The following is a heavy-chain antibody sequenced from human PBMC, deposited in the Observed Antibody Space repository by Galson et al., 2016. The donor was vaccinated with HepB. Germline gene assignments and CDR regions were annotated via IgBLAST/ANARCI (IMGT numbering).Heavy chain of an antibody. D-gene: IGHD2/OR15-2a*01. CDR2: IYAGDSDT. Sequence: QSGAEVKKSGESLRISCKGSGYMFPNHWIGWVRQMPGKGLEWMGIIYAGDSDTRYSPSFQGQVTISVDKSTSTAYLQWNSLRASDTAMYYCAGLGQSIGRKSPFDYWGQGTLVTVSS. CDR3: AGLGQSIGRKSPFDY. J-gene: IGHJ4*02. V-gene: IGHV5-51*01. CDR1: GYMFPNHW.